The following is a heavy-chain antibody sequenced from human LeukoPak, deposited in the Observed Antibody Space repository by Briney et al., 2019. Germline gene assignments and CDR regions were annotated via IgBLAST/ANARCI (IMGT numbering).Heavy chain of an antibody. Sequence: SETLSLTCTVSGGSISSYHWSWIRQPPGKGLEWIGYIYYSGSTNYNPSLKSRVTISVDTSKNQFSLKLSSVTAADTAVYYRARDQYVDTAMVSYYYGMDVWGKGTTVTVSS. CDR3: ARDQYVDTAMVSYYYGMDV. J-gene: IGHJ6*04. CDR2: IYYSGST. D-gene: IGHD5-18*01. V-gene: IGHV4-59*01. CDR1: GGSISSYH.